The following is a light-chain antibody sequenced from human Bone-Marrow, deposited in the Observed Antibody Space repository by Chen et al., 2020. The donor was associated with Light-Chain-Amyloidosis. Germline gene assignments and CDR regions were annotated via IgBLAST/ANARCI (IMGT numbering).Light chain of an antibody. J-gene: IGLJ3*02. CDR2: YKSDSDK. Sequence: QAVLTQPSSLSASPGASASLPCTLLSGIYVGTYRIYWYQQKPGSPHQYLLRYKSDSDKKQCSGVPSRFSGSKDASAKAGILLISGLQAEDEADYYCMIWHSSAGVFGGGTKLTVL. V-gene: IGLV5-45*03. CDR3: MIWHSSAGV. CDR1: SGIYVGTYR.